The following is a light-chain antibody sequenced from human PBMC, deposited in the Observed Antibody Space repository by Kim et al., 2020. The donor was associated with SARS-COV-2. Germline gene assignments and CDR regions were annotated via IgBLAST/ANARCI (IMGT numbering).Light chain of an antibody. J-gene: IGKJ1*01. Sequence: PASNSSRARQSLVYSDGNTCLPWFHKRPGQSPRRLVYKVSSRDSGVPDRFSGSGSGTDFTLKISRVEAEDVGSYYCMQGTHWPPTFGQGTKVDIK. CDR2: KVS. CDR1: QSLVYSDGNTC. V-gene: IGKV2-30*01. CDR3: MQGTHWPPT.